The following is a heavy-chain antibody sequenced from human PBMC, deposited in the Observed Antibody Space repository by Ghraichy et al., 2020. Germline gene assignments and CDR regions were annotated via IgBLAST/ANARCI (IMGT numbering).Heavy chain of an antibody. V-gene: IGHV3-23*01. CDR1: GFTFSRSA. CDR3: VRGDPLEQELSDY. CDR2: ISRSGISS. J-gene: IGHJ4*02. Sequence: GGSLRLSCTVSGFTFSRSAMSWVRQAARKGLEWVSGISRSGISSHYADSVRGRFTISRDNSKDTLYLEMNSLGAGDTARYYCVRGDPLEQELSDYWGQGTLVTVSS. D-gene: IGHD6-13*01.